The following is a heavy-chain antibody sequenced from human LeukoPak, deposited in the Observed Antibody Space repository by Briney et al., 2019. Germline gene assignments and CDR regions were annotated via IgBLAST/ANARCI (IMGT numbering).Heavy chain of an antibody. J-gene: IGHJ4*02. Sequence: SGGSLRLSCAASGFTFSSYGMSWVRQAPGKGLEWVSAISGSGGSTYYADSVKGRFTISRDNSKNTLYLQMNSLRAEDTAVYYCAKGLRGVITIRGSFDYWGQGTLVTVSS. V-gene: IGHV3-23*01. CDR1: GFTFSSYG. CDR2: ISGSGGST. D-gene: IGHD3-10*01. CDR3: AKGLRGVITIRGSFDY.